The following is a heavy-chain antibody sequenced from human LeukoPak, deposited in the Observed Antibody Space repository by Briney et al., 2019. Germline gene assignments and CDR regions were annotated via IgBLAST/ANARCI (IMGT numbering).Heavy chain of an antibody. J-gene: IGHJ4*02. D-gene: IGHD6-19*01. CDR2: INSDGSST. V-gene: IGHV3-74*01. Sequence: GGSLRLSCAASGFTFSSYWMHWVRQAPGKGLVWVSRINSDGSSTSYADSVKGRFTISRDNAKNTLYLQMNSLRAEDTAVYYCARVHCSSGWYLFDYWGQGTLVTVSS. CDR3: ARVHCSSGWYLFDY. CDR1: GFTFSSYW.